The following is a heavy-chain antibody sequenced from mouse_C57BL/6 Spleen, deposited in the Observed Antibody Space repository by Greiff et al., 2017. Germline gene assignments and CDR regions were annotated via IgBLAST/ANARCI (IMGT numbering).Heavy chain of an antibody. V-gene: IGHV1-15*01. Sequence: VKLMESGAELVRPGASVTLSCKASGYTFTDYEMHWVKQTPVHGLEWIGAIDPETGGTAYNQKFKGKAILTADKSSSTAYMELRSLTSEDSAVYYCTREDGYDDAMDYWGQGTSVTVSS. D-gene: IGHD2-2*01. CDR3: TREDGYDDAMDY. CDR1: GYTFTDYE. J-gene: IGHJ4*01. CDR2: IDPETGGT.